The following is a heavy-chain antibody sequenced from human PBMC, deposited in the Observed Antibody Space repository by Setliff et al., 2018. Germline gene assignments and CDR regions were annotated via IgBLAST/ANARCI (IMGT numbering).Heavy chain of an antibody. V-gene: IGHV3-7*01. Sequence: PGGSLRLSCAASGFIFSIFWMSWVRQAPGKGLEWVATIKQDGSEKFYVDSVKGRFTISRDNAKNSLYLQMDSLRVEDTAMYFCARDRGGGLYDYWGRGTLVTVSS. CDR3: ARDRGGGLYDY. J-gene: IGHJ4*02. D-gene: IGHD3-16*01. CDR1: GFIFSIFW. CDR2: IKQDGSEK.